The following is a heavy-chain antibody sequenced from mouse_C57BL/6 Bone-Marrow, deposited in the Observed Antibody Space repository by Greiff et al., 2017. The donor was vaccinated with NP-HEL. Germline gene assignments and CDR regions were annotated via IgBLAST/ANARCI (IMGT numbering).Heavy chain of an antibody. Sequence: EVQVVESGAELVRPGASVKLSCTASGFNIKDDYMHWVKQRPEQGLEWIGWIDPENGDTEYASKFQGKATITADTSSNTAYLQLSSLTSEDTAVYYCTTDDYDEGFAYWGQGTLVTVSA. CDR1: GFNIKDDY. V-gene: IGHV14-4*01. J-gene: IGHJ3*01. CDR2: IDPENGDT. CDR3: TTDDYDEGFAY. D-gene: IGHD2-4*01.